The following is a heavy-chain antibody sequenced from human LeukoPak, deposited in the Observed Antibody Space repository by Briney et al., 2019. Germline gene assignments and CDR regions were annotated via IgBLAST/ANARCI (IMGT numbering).Heavy chain of an antibody. CDR1: GFPFSTYG. CDR3: ARDFRGYFDY. D-gene: IGHD3-10*01. J-gene: IGHJ4*02. CDR2: ISYDGSNK. V-gene: IGHV3-30*19. Sequence: GGSLRLSCAASGFPFSTYGMHWVRQAPGKELEWVAVISYDGSNKYYADSVKGRFTISRDNSKNTLYLQMNSLRAEDTAVYYCARDFRGYFDYWGQGTLVTVSS.